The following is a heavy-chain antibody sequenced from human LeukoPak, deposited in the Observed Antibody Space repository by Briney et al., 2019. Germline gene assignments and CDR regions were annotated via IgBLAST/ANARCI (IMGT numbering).Heavy chain of an antibody. CDR1: GGSISSGGYS. CDR2: IYHSGST. J-gene: IGHJ3*02. D-gene: IGHD1-26*01. CDR3: ARVYYDAFDI. Sequence: SETLSLTCAVSGGSISSGGYSWSWIRQPPGKGLEWIGYIYHSGSTYYNPSLKSRVTISVDTSKNQFSLKLSSVTAADTAVYYCARVYYDAFDIWGQGTMVTVSS. V-gene: IGHV4-30-2*02.